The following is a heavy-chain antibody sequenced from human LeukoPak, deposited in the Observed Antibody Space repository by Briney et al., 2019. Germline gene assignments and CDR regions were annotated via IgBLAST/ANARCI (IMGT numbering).Heavy chain of an antibody. CDR2: INHSGST. Sequence: PSETLSLTCAVYGGSFSGYYWSWIRQPPAKGLEWIGEINHSGSTNYNPSLKSRVTISVDTSKNQFSLKLSSVTAADTAVYYCARGAQTGYSSGWDELDYWGQGTLVTVSS. V-gene: IGHV4-34*01. D-gene: IGHD6-19*01. CDR1: GGSFSGYY. CDR3: ARGAQTGYSSGWDELDY. J-gene: IGHJ4*02.